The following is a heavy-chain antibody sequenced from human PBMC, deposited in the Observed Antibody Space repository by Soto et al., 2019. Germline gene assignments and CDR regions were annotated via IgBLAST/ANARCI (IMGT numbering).Heavy chain of an antibody. V-gene: IGHV3-48*03. CDR2: IDKSGTTR. J-gene: IGHJ4*02. CDR3: AKDRSGYCSTSSCSWAADS. CDR1: GFTFSSYG. Sequence: GGSLRLSCVGSGFTFSSYGMNWVRQGPGKGLEWLSSIDKSGTTRYYADSVEGRFTISRDNAKNSLYLQMNNLRAEDTAVYFCAKDRSGYCSTSSCSWAADSWGQGTLVTVSS. D-gene: IGHD2-2*01.